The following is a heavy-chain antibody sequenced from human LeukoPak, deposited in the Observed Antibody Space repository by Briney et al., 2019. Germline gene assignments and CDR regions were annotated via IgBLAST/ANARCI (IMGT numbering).Heavy chain of an antibody. Sequence: GGSLRLSCGASGFTFSSYSMNWVRQAPGRGLEWVAYISGTGFTIYYADSVKGRFTISRDNAKNSLYLQMNSLRAEDTAVYYCARPQTAISSSMRYWGQGTLVTVSS. J-gene: IGHJ4*02. CDR3: ARPQTAISSSMRY. V-gene: IGHV3-48*04. D-gene: IGHD6-6*01. CDR2: ISGTGFTI. CDR1: GFTFSSYS.